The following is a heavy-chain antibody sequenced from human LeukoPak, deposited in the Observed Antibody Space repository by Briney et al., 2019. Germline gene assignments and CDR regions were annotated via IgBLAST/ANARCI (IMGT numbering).Heavy chain of an antibody. CDR3: ARDVDWGSGDPGAFDI. CDR1: GLTFGSYT. J-gene: IGHJ3*02. V-gene: IGHV3-74*01. CDR2: INSDGSST. D-gene: IGHD3-10*01. Sequence: GGSLRLSCAASGLTFGSYTMSWVRQAPGKGLVWVLRINSDGSSTSYADSVKGRFTISRDNAKNTLYLQMNSLRAEDTAVYYCARDVDWGSGDPGAFDIWGQGTMVTVSS.